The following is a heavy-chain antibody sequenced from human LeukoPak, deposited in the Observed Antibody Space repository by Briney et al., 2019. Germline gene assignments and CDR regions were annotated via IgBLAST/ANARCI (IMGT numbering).Heavy chain of an antibody. V-gene: IGHV3-20*04. Sequence: GGSLRLSSAASGFNFDDYGMSWVRQAPGKGLEWVSGINWNGGSTGYADSVKGRFTISRGNAKNSLFLQMNSLRAEDTALYYCAKDSSGYYDGAFDIWGQGTMVTVSS. CDR1: GFNFDDYG. D-gene: IGHD3-22*01. CDR3: AKDSSGYYDGAFDI. J-gene: IGHJ3*02. CDR2: INWNGGST.